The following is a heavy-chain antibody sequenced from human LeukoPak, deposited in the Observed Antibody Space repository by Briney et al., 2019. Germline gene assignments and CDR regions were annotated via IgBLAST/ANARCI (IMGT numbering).Heavy chain of an antibody. CDR2: INRDGSST. CDR1: GFTFSSYW. CDR3: ARNYGDLDY. D-gene: IGHD4-17*01. J-gene: IGHJ4*02. V-gene: IGHV3-74*01. Sequence: GGSLRPSCAASGFTFSSYWMHWVRQAPGKGLVWVSRINRDGSSTNYADSVKGRFTISRDNAKNTLYLQMNSLRAEDSAVYYCARNYGDLDYWGQGTLVTVSS.